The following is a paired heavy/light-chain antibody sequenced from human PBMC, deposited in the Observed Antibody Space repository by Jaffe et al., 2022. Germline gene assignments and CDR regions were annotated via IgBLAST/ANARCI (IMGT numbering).Light chain of an antibody. Sequence: QSALTQPASVSGSPGQSITISCTGTSSDVGGYNYVSWYQQYPGKAPKLSIYDVSNRPSGVSNRFSGSKSGNTASLTISGLQAEDEADYYCSSYTSSSTLYVFGTGTKVTVL. CDR1: SSDVGGYNY. CDR2: DVS. J-gene: IGLJ1*01. V-gene: IGLV2-14*03. CDR3: SSYTSSSTLYV.
Heavy chain of an antibody. CDR1: GFTFINAW. V-gene: IGHV3-15*01. Sequence: EVQLVESGGGLVKPGGSLRLSCAASGFTFINAWMSWVRQAPGKGLEWVGRIKSKTDDGTIDYAAPVKGRFTISRDDSNNTLYLQMNSLKTEDTAVYYCTTSPPQKLDIVVVPGVIGENPDAFDIWGQGTMVTVSS. D-gene: IGHD2-2*03. CDR3: TTSPPQKLDIVVVPGVIGENPDAFDI. CDR2: IKSKTDDGTI. J-gene: IGHJ3*02.